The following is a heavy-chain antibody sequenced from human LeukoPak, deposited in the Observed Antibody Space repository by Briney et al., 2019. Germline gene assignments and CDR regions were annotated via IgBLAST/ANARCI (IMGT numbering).Heavy chain of an antibody. V-gene: IGHV4-59*01. D-gene: IGHD5-12*01. CDR3: ARYHLFGRTYSGYYFDY. J-gene: IGHJ4*02. CDR2: IYYSGST. CDR1: GGSISSYY. Sequence: PSETLSLTCTVSGGSISSYYWSWIRQPPGKGLEWIGYIYYSGSTNYNPSLKSRVTISVDTSKNQFSLKLSSVTAADTAVYYCARYHLFGRTYSGYYFDYWGQGTLVTVSS.